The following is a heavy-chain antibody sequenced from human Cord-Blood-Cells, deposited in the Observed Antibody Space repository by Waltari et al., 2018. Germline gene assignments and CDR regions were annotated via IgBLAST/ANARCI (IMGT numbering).Heavy chain of an antibody. CDR2: IYYSGRT. D-gene: IGHD2-15*01. Sequence: QLQLQESGPGLVKPSETLSLTCTVSGGSISSSSYYWGWIRQPPGKGLEWIGSIYYSGRTSYNPSLKSRVAISVDTSKNQFSLKLSSVTAADTAVYYCARRTPWVDYWGQGTLVTVSS. CDR3: ARRTPWVDY. V-gene: IGHV4-39*01. J-gene: IGHJ4*02. CDR1: GGSISSSSYY.